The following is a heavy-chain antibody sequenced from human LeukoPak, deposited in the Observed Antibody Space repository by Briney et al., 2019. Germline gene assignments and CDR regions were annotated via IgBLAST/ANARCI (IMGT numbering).Heavy chain of an antibody. CDR1: GFTFSKYD. J-gene: IGHJ4*02. CDR3: AKEITLTTAYFDY. V-gene: IGHV3-23*01. D-gene: IGHD4-17*01. CDR2: ISDSGDQT. Sequence: PGGSLRLSCVASGFTFSKYDMSWVGQGPGKGLEWVSGISDSGDQTYYADSVRARFTISRDNSKNTLYLQVNSLRAEDTALYYCAKEITLTTAYFDYWGQGTLVTVSS.